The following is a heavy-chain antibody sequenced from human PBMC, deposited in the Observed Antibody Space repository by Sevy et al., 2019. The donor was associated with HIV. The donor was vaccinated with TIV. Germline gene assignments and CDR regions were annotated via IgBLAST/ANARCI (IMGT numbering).Heavy chain of an antibody. D-gene: IGHD1-1*01. Sequence: GGSLRLSCAASGFTFSSYVIHWVRQAPGKGLEWVAVISYDGHNEYHADSVRGRFMISRDNSKNTLYLPMNSLRAEDTAVYYCARDPRRNDDSDALDIWGQGTMVTVSS. CDR3: ARDPRRNDDSDALDI. J-gene: IGHJ3*02. CDR1: GFTFSSYV. V-gene: IGHV3-30-3*01. CDR2: ISYDGHNE.